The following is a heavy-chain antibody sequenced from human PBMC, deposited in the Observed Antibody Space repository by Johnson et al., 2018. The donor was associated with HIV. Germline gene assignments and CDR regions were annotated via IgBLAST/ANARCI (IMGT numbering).Heavy chain of an antibody. J-gene: IGHJ3*01. V-gene: IGHV3-23*04. D-gene: IGHD3-22*01. Sequence: EVQLVESGGGVVQPGRSLRLSCAASGFTFSSYAMSWVRQAPGKGLEWVSAISGSGGSTYYADSVKGRFTISRDNSKNTLYMQMNSLRAEDTAVYYCARAYYDSGGYYPHAFHVWGQGTMVTVSS. CDR2: ISGSGGST. CDR1: GFTFSSYA. CDR3: ARAYYDSGGYYPHAFHV.